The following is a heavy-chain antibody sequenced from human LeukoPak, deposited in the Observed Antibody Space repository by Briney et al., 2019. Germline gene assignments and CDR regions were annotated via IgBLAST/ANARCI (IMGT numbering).Heavy chain of an antibody. D-gene: IGHD1-1*01. CDR2: ISSSSSYI. CDR1: GFTFSSYA. Sequence: PGGSLRLSCAASGFTFSSYAMSWVRQAPGKGLEWVSAISSSSSYIYYADSVKGRFTISRDNAKNSLYLQMNSLRAEDTAVYYCARVPRSNWNEYWGQGTLVTVSS. V-gene: IGHV3-21*01. J-gene: IGHJ4*02. CDR3: ARVPRSNWNEY.